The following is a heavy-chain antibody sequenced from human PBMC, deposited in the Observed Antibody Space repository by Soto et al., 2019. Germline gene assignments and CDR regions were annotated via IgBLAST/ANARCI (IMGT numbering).Heavy chain of an antibody. CDR1: GVAIITYY. CDR2: NYHSGTT. D-gene: IGHD5-12*01. CDR3: VREAYIGYGHAIDH. V-gene: IGHV4-59*01. Sequence: AETLSLTCAVSGVAIITYYWIWSGHPPGKGREWIGYNYHSGTTNYNPSLKSRVTISVDTSKNQFSLRLTSVTAADTAIYYCVREAYIGYGHAIDHWGQGTLVTVSS. J-gene: IGHJ4*02.